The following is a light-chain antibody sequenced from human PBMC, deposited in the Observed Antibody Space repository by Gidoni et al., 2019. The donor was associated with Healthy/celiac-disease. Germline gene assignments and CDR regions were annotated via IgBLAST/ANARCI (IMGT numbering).Light chain of an antibody. V-gene: IGKV3-20*01. J-gene: IGKJ2*01. CDR2: GAS. CDR1: QSVSSSY. CDR3: QQYGSSPPYT. Sequence: EIVLTQSPGTLSLSPGERATLSCRASQSVSSSYLAWYQQKPGQAPRLLIYGASSRATGIPDRFSGSGSGTDFTLTISRLEPEDFAVYYCQQYGSSPPYTFGQXTKLEI.